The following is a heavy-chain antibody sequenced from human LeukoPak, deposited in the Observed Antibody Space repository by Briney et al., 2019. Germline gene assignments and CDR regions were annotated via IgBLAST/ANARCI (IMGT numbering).Heavy chain of an antibody. CDR3: AREPYYVWGSLGLFDY. CDR2: IYYSGST. V-gene: IGHV4-31*03. CDR1: GGSISSGGYY. D-gene: IGHD3-16*01. Sequence: PSETLSLTCTVSGGSISSGGYYWSWIRQHPGKGLEWIGYIYYSGSTYYNPSLKSRVTISVDTSKNQFSLKLSSVTAADTAVYYCAREPYYVWGSLGLFDYWGQRTLVTISS. J-gene: IGHJ4*02.